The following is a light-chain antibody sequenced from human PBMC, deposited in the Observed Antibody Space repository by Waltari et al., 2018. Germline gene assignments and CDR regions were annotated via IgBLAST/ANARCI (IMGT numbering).Light chain of an antibody. V-gene: IGLV2-14*01. CDR1: TSDLGGYNY. CDR3: SSFTSSSTWV. Sequence: QSALTQPASVSGSPGQSITIPCTGPTSDLGGYNYVPWYQQHPGKAPKLMIYDVSSRPSGVSNRFSGSKSGNTASLTISGLQAEDEADYYCSSFTSSSTWVFGGGTKLTVL. J-gene: IGLJ3*02. CDR2: DVS.